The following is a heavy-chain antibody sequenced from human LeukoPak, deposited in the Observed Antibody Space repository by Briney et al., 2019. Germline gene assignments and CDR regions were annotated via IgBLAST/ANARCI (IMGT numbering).Heavy chain of an antibody. CDR3: ASFDSSGRGDY. V-gene: IGHV3-30*02. D-gene: IGHD3-22*01. CDR2: IRCDGSNK. CDR1: GFTFSDYN. Sequence: PGGSLRLSCAASGFTFSDYNMRWIRQAPGKGLEWVAFIRCDGSNKYYADSVKGRFTISRDNSKNTLYLQMNSLRAEDTAVYYCASFDSSGRGDYWGQGTLVTVSS. J-gene: IGHJ4*02.